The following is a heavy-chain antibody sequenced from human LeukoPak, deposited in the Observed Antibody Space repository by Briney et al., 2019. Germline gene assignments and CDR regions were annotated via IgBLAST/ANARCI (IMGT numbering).Heavy chain of an antibody. CDR1: GFTFSSYA. D-gene: IGHD5-18*01. V-gene: IGHV3-23*01. Sequence: GGSLRLSCAASGFTFSSYATSWVRQAPGKGLEWVSAISGSGGSTYYADSVKGRLTISRDNSKNTLYLQMNSLRAEDTAVYYCAKEGVQLWSLDYWGQGTLVTVSS. CDR3: AKEGVQLWSLDY. CDR2: ISGSGGST. J-gene: IGHJ4*02.